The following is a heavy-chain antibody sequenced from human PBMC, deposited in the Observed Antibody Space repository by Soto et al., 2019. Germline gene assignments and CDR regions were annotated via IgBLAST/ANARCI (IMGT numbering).Heavy chain of an antibody. Sequence: PSETLSLTCTVSGGSISSGDYYWSWIRQPPGKGLEWIGYIYYSGSTYYNPSLKSRVTISVDTSKNQFSLKLSSVTAADTAVYYCAREPQTLYRAAAGIDPWGQGTLVTVSS. CDR3: AREPQTLYRAAAGIDP. J-gene: IGHJ5*02. CDR1: GGSISSGDYY. CDR2: IYYSGST. V-gene: IGHV4-30-4*01. D-gene: IGHD6-13*01.